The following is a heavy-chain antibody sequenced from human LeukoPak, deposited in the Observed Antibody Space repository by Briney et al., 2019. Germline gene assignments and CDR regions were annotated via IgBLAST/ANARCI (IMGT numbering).Heavy chain of an antibody. CDR2: ISSSSSPI. CDR1: GFTFSSYS. CDR3: ATETGWLFDY. V-gene: IGHV3-21*05. D-gene: IGHD5-12*01. J-gene: IGHJ4*02. Sequence: GGALRLSCAASGFTFSSYSMDWVRQAPGKGLEWVSYISSSSSPIYYADSMKGRFTISRDNAKNSLFLQVNSLRAEDTAMYYCATETGWLFDYWGQGTLVTVSS.